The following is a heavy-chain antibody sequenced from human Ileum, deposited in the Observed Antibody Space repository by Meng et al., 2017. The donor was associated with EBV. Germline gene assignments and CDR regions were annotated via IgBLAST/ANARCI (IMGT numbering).Heavy chain of an antibody. D-gene: IGHD6-13*01. CDR1: GGPINSSSYY. CDR2: IYYSGRT. J-gene: IGHJ5*02. Sequence: LPLQESGPGLVKPSETLSLTCTVFGGPINSSSYYWGWIRQPPGKGLEWIGSIYYSGRTYYNPSLKSRVTISVDTSKNQFSLKLSSVTAADTAVYYCARPIAAAGWFDPWGQGTLVTVSS. V-gene: IGHV4-39*01. CDR3: ARPIAAAGWFDP.